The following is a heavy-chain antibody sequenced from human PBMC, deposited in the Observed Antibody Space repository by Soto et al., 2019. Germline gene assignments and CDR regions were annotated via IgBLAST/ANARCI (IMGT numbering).Heavy chain of an antibody. D-gene: IGHD2-8*02. Sequence: GGSLRLSCAASGFSFRNAWMGWVRQAPGQWLEWVCRLKSKSDGGTSDDAAPVKGRFSISRDESTNTLYLQMNSLKTEDTAVYHCTTDGAVRAYPLFWAWGQGTLVTVSS. CDR2: LKSKSDGGTS. V-gene: IGHV3-15*01. J-gene: IGHJ5*02. CDR3: TTDGAVRAYPLFWA. CDR1: GFSFRNAW.